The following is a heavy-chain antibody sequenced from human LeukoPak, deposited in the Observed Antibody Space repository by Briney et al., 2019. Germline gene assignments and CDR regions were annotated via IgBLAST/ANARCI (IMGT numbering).Heavy chain of an antibody. J-gene: IGHJ5*02. CDR1: GFTFSDYY. V-gene: IGHV3-11*01. CDR3: ARDKPDIVVVPAAMGHWFDP. CDR2: ISISGSTI. D-gene: IGHD2-2*01. Sequence: PGGSLRLSYAASGFTFSDYYMSWIRQAPGKGLGWVSYISISGSTIYYADSVKGRFTISRDNAKNSLYLQMNSLRAEDTAVYYCARDKPDIVVVPAAMGHWFDPWGQGTLVTVSS.